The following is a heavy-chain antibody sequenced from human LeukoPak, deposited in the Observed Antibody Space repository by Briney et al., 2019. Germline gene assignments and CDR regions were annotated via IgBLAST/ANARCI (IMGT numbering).Heavy chain of an antibody. J-gene: IGHJ6*02. CDR3: ARSYDSSGYYWGPYYYYYGMDV. CDR2: IYYSGST. D-gene: IGHD3-22*01. V-gene: IGHV4-39*01. Sequence: SETLSLTCTVSGGSISSSSYYWGWIRQPPGKGLEWIGSIYYSGSTYYNPSLKSRVTISVDTSKNQFSLKLSSVTAANTAVYYCARSYDSSGYYWGPYYYYYGMDVWGQGTTVTVSS. CDR1: GGSISSSSYY.